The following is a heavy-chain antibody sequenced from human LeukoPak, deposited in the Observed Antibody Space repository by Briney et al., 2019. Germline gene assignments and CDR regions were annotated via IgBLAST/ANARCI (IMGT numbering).Heavy chain of an antibody. D-gene: IGHD3-22*01. J-gene: IGHJ4*02. Sequence: ASVKASCKASGYTFTSYGISWVRQAPGQGLEWMGWISAYNGNTNYAQKLQGRVTMTTDTSTSTAYMELRSLRSDGTAVYYCAREGRYYYDSSGFDLFDYWGQGTLVTVSS. CDR1: GYTFTSYG. CDR2: ISAYNGNT. CDR3: AREGRYYYDSSGFDLFDY. V-gene: IGHV1-18*01.